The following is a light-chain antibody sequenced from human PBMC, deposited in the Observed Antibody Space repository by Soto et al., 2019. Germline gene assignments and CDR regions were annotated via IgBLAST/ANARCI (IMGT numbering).Light chain of an antibody. CDR2: AAS. Sequence: DIQMTQSPSSLSASVGDRVTITCRASQTISSSLNWSQQKPGKAPDLLIYAASNLQSGVPSRFSGSWSGSDFTLTISSLQPEDFATYYCQQSYSSPPLYTFGQGTRLEIK. J-gene: IGKJ2*01. CDR1: QTISSS. CDR3: QQSYSSPPLYT. V-gene: IGKV1-39*01.